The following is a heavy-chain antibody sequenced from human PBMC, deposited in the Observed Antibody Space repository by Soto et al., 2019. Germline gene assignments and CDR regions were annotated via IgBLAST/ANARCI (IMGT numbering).Heavy chain of an antibody. Sequence: QVQQVRSGAEVKKPGSSVKVSCKASGGTFSNYVVNWVRQAPGQGLEWMGRIIPISGAANYAQKFQGRVTITADKSTSTSYMELSSLRSEDTAVYYCARDMTRTVVPYFDFWGQGTLVTVSS. J-gene: IGHJ4*02. D-gene: IGHD1-7*01. CDR2: IIPISGAA. V-gene: IGHV1-69*06. CDR1: GGTFSNYV. CDR3: ARDMTRTVVPYFDF.